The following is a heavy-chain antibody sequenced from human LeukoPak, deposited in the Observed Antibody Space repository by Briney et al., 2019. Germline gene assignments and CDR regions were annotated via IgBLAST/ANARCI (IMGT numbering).Heavy chain of an antibody. J-gene: IGHJ5*02. D-gene: IGHD5-18*01. CDR3: AKVSDYSYGSSDWFDP. V-gene: IGHV3-23*01. CDR2: ISGSGGST. CDR1: GFTFSSYG. Sequence: PGGSLRLSCAASGFTFSSYGMSWVRQAPGKGLEWVSAISGSGGSTYYADSVKGRFTISRDNSKNTLYLQMNSLRAEDTAVYYCAKVSDYSYGSSDWFDPWGQGTLVTVSS.